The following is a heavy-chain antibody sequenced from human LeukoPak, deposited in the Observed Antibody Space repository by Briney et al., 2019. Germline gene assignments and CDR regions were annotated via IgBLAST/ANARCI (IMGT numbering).Heavy chain of an antibody. J-gene: IGHJ5*02. CDR2: ISAYNGNT. D-gene: IGHD3-10*01. CDR1: GYTFTSCG. CDR3: ASMVRGVISWFDP. V-gene: IGHV1-18*01. Sequence: ASVKVSCKASGYTFTSCGISWVRQAPGQGLEWMGWISAYNGNTNYAQKLQGRVTMTTDTSTSTAYMELRSLRSDDTAVYYCASMVRGVISWFDPWGQGTLVTASS.